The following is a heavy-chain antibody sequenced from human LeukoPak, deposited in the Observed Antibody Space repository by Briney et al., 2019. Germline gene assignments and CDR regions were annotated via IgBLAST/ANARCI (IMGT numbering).Heavy chain of an antibody. CDR2: IYYSGST. D-gene: IGHD3-10*01. CDR3: ARGGYYGSGNDFRFDP. V-gene: IGHV4-59*01. Sequence: SETLSLTCTVSGGSISSYYWSWIRQPPGKGLEWIGYIYYSGSTNYNPSLKSRVTISVDTSKNQFSLKLKSVTAADTAVYYCARGGYYGSGNDFRFDPWGQGTLVTVSS. J-gene: IGHJ5*02. CDR1: GGSISSYY.